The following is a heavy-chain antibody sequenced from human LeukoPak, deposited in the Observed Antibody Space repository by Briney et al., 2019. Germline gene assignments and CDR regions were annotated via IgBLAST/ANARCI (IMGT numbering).Heavy chain of an antibody. Sequence: SETLSLTCTVSGGSISSYYWSWIRQPPGKGLEWIGYIYYSGSTNYNPSLKSRVTISVDTSKNQFSLKLSSVTAADTAVYYCARGLRDPSKRFLEWLSDPYYFDYWGQGTLVTVSS. CDR3: ARGLRDPSKRFLEWLSDPYYFDY. J-gene: IGHJ4*02. D-gene: IGHD3-3*01. V-gene: IGHV4-59*08. CDR1: GGSISSYY. CDR2: IYYSGST.